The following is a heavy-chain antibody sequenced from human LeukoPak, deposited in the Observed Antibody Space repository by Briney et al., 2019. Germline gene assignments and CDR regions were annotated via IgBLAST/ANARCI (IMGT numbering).Heavy chain of an antibody. CDR1: GGSISSFY. CDR2: INYNGNT. D-gene: IGHD4-17*01. J-gene: IGHJ4*02. Sequence: SEALSLTCTVSGGSISSFYWSWIRQPPEKGLEWIGYINYNGNTKHNPSLESRVTISRDTSKNQFSLKLSSVTAADTAVYYCARHIYGDFLYYFDYWGQGTPITVSS. CDR3: ARHIYGDFLYYFDY. V-gene: IGHV4-59*01.